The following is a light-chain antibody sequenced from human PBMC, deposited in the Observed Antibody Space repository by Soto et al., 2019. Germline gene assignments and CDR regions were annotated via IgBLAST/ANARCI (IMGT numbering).Light chain of an antibody. Sequence: QSALTQPASVSGSPGQSITISCTGTSSDLGTFDFVSWYQHHPGKAPKLVIFEVTSRPSGVSSRFSGSKSGNTASLTISGLQPEDEATYYCLSYSTCTPPVVFGGGTKLSVL. J-gene: IGLJ2*01. CDR3: LSYSTCTPPVV. V-gene: IGLV2-14*01. CDR1: SSDLGTFDF. CDR2: EVT.